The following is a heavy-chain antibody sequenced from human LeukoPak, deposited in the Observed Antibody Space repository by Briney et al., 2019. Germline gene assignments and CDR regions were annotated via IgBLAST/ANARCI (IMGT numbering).Heavy chain of an antibody. CDR2: IYTSGTTT. CDR3: ARAKKRSGRSRNFYLDV. CDR1: GGSISSGSYY. D-gene: IGHD1-26*01. V-gene: IGHV4-61*09. Sequence: SETLSLTCTVSGGSISSGSYYRSWIRQPAGKGLEWIGHIYTSGTTTNSNPSLKSRVAISLDTSKNHFSLKLSSVTAADTAVYYCARAKKRSGRSRNFYLDVWGKGTTVTVSS. J-gene: IGHJ6*03.